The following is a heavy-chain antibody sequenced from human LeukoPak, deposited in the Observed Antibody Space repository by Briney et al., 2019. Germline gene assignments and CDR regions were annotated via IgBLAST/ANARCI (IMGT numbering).Heavy chain of an antibody. CDR2: IYPTGNT. CDR1: GASVSTYY. J-gene: IGHJ6*03. CDR3: ASSNGFDWSPEYYMDV. Sequence: SETLSLTCTVSGASVSTYYWNWVRQPPGKGLEWIAYIYPTGNTKYNPSLESRVSISLDTYKKQFSLKLSSVTDADTAVYYCASSNGFDWSPEYYMDVWGKGTTVIVSS. V-gene: IGHV4-59*02. D-gene: IGHD3-9*01.